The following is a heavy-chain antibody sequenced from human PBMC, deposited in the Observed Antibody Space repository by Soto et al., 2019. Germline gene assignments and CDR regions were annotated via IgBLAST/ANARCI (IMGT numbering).Heavy chain of an antibody. D-gene: IGHD3-16*02. CDR3: ARWDLSIQAFDI. J-gene: IGHJ3*02. CDR2: ISHTGSA. Sequence: QLRLQESGPGLVKPSETLSLTCTVSGDSITSSSYFWAWIRQSPGTGLQWIGSISHTGSAYYSPSLKSRVTIPADTSKTQFSLRLISMTAADTALYYCARWDLSIQAFDIWGQGTMVTVSS. V-gene: IGHV4-39*01. CDR1: GDSITSSSYF.